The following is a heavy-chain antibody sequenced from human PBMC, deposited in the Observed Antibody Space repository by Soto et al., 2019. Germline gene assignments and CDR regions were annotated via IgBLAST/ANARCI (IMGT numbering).Heavy chain of an antibody. J-gene: IGHJ6*04. V-gene: IGHV3-30-3*02. CDR1: GFTFSSYA. D-gene: IGHD5-18*01. CDR3: AKTATSQKDYYYGMEV. Sequence: PGVSLRLSCAASGFTFSSYAMHWVRQSPGKGLEWVAVISYDGSNKYYADSVKGRFTISRDNSKNTLYLQMNSLRAEDTAVYYCAKTATSQKDYYYGMEVWGKGTTVTVSS. CDR2: ISYDGSNK.